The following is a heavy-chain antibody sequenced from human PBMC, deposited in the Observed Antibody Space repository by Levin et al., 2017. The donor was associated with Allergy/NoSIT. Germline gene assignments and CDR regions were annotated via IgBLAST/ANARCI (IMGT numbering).Heavy chain of an antibody. CDR1: GFTFSSYW. CDR3: ATYCSSTSCYEFQY. CDR2: IKRDGSET. D-gene: IGHD2-2*01. V-gene: IGHV3-7*01. Sequence: GESLKISCAASGFTFSSYWMTWVRQAPGKGLEWVANIKRDGSETYYVDSVKGRFTISRDNAKNSVYLQMNGLRAEDTAVYYCATYCSSTSCYEFQYWGQGTLVTVSS. J-gene: IGHJ1*01.